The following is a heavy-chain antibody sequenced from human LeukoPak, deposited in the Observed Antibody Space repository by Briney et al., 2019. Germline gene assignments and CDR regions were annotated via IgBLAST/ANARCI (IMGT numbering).Heavy chain of an antibody. Sequence: GSLRLSCAASGFTFSSYSMNWVRQAPGKGLEWVSSISSSSSYIYYADSVKGRFTISRDNAKNSLYLQMNSLRAEDTAVYYCARDLATYYDILTGRGPFDYWGQGTLVTVSS. J-gene: IGHJ4*02. CDR1: GFTFSSYS. CDR2: ISSSSSYI. D-gene: IGHD3-9*01. CDR3: ARDLATYYDILTGRGPFDY. V-gene: IGHV3-21*01.